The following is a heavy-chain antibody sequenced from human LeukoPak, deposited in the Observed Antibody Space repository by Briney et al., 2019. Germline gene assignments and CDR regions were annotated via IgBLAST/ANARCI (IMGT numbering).Heavy chain of an antibody. V-gene: IGHV4-59*01. Sequence: PSETLSLTCTVSGGSISSYYWSWIRQPPGKGLEWIGYIYYSGSTNYNPSLKSRVTISVDTSKNQFSLKLSSVTAADTAVYYCARGTPSGYCSGGSCYPFDIWGQGTMVTVSS. CDR2: IYYSGST. J-gene: IGHJ3*02. D-gene: IGHD2-15*01. CDR3: ARGTPSGYCSGGSCYPFDI. CDR1: GGSISSYY.